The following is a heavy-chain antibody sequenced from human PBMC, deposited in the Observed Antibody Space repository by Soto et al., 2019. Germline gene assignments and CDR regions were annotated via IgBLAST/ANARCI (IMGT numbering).Heavy chain of an antibody. Sequence: QVQLVQSGAEVQKPGSSVKVSCKASGGTFSSYAISWVRQAPGQGVEWMGGVIPIFGTANYAQKFQGRCTITADESTSTAYMELSSLRSEDTAVYYCACHDYSTGRFDPWGQGTLVTVSS. J-gene: IGHJ5*02. D-gene: IGHD4-4*01. CDR3: ACHDYSTGRFDP. CDR2: VIPIFGTA. V-gene: IGHV1-69*01. CDR1: GGTFSSYA.